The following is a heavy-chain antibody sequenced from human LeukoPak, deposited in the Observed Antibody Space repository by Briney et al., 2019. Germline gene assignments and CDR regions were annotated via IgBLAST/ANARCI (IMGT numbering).Heavy chain of an antibody. V-gene: IGHV4-34*01. CDR3: ARGPTVLRYFDWLPQH. D-gene: IGHD3-9*01. J-gene: IGHJ4*02. CDR1: GGSFSGYY. Sequence: SETLSLTCAVYGGSFSGYYWSWIRQPPGKGLEWIGEINHSGSTNYNPSLKSRVTISVDTSKNQFSLKLSSVTAADTAVYYCARGPTVLRYFDWLPQHWGQGTLVTVSP. CDR2: INHSGST.